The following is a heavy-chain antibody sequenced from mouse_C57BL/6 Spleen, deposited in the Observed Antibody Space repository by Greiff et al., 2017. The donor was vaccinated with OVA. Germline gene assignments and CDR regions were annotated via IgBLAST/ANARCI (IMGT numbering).Heavy chain of an antibody. CDR2: ISDGGSYT. CDR1: GFTFSSYA. J-gene: IGHJ2*01. V-gene: IGHV5-4*01. Sequence: EVKLVESGGGLVKPGGSLKLSCAASGFTFSSYAMSWVRQTPEKRLEWVATISDGGSYTYYPDNVKGRFTISRDNAKNNLYLQMSHLKSEDTAMYYCARERSPYYFDYWGQGTTLTVSS. CDR3: ARERSPYYFDY.